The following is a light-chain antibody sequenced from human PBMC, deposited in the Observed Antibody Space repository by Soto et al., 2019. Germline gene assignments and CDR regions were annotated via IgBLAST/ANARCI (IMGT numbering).Light chain of an antibody. CDR2: DVK. CDR1: SSDVGGYNY. V-gene: IGLV2-11*01. Sequence: QSALTQPRSVSGSPGQSVTISCTGTSSDVGGYNYVSWYQQYPGKAPKVMIYDVKTRPSGVPDRFSGSKSGNTASLTISGLQAEDEAEYYCCSYAGSYTFVFGTGTQLTVL. J-gene: IGLJ1*01. CDR3: CSYAGSYTFV.